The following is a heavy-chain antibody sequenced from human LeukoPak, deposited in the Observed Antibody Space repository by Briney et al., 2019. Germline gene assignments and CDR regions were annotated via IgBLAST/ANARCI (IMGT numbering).Heavy chain of an antibody. V-gene: IGHV3-48*03. Sequence: PGGSLRLSCAVSGFTFSGYEMNWVRQAPGKGLEWVSYISRGGSTIFYADSVKGRFTISRDNAKNLLSLEMNSLRAEDTAVYYCARDLNVGGLYFDYWGQGTLVTVSS. CDR1: GFTFSGYE. D-gene: IGHD3-10*02. CDR3: ARDLNVGGLYFDY. J-gene: IGHJ4*02. CDR2: ISRGGSTI.